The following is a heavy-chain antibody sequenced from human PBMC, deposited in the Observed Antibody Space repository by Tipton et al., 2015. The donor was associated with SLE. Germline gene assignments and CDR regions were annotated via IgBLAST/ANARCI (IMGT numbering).Heavy chain of an antibody. CDR3: ATAADYYDSSGYDY. CDR2: IYSGGST. V-gene: IGHV3-53*05. J-gene: IGHJ4*02. D-gene: IGHD3-22*01. CDR1: GFTFSSYA. Sequence: SLRLSCAASGFTFSSYAMSWVRQAPGKGLEWVSVIYSGGSTYYADSVKGRFTISRDNSKNTLYLQMNSLRAEDTAVYYRATAADYYDSSGYDYWGQGTLVTVSS.